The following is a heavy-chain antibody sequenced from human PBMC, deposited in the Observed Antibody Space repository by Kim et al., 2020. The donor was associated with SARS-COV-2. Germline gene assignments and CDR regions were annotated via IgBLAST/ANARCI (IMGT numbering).Heavy chain of an antibody. J-gene: IGHJ4*02. V-gene: IGHV3-9*01. D-gene: IGHD3-10*01. CDR3: AKDITHYYGSGSYPH. Sequence: DSVKGRFTISRDNAKNSLYLQMNSLRAEDTALYYCAKDITHYYGSGSYPHWGQGTLVTVSS.